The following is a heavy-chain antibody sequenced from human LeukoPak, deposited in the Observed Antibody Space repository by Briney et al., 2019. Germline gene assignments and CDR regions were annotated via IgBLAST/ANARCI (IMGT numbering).Heavy chain of an antibody. V-gene: IGHV3-23*01. D-gene: IGHD6-13*01. J-gene: IGHJ4*02. CDR2: IPRGSDSNI. Sequence: RGSLRLSCAASGFTFSRHAIRWVRQAPGKGREWVSAIPRGSDSNIYYKDWLKGRFTISRDNSKKTLYLHMNSLRADDTAVYYCARHGSWSFDYWGQGTLLTVSA. CDR1: GFTFSRHA. CDR3: ARHGSWSFDY.